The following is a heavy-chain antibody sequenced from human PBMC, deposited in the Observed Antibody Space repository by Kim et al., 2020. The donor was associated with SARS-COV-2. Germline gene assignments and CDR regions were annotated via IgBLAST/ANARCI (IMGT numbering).Heavy chain of an antibody. D-gene: IGHD3-3*01. V-gene: IGHV1-18*01. Sequence: ASVKVSCKASGYTFTSYGISWVRQAPGQGLEWMGWISAYNGNTNYAQKLQGRVTMTTDTSTSTAYMELRSLRSDDTAVYYCAREGGITIFGVVIPNNYYYYGMDVWGKGTTVTVSS. CDR3: AREGGITIFGVVIPNNYYYYGMDV. J-gene: IGHJ6*04. CDR1: GYTFTSYG. CDR2: ISAYNGNT.